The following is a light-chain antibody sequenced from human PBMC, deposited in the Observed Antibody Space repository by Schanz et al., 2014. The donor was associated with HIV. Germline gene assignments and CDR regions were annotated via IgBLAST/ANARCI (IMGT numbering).Light chain of an antibody. Sequence: QSALTQPASVSGSPGQSISISCTGTSGDVGSYNYVSWYQQHPGKAPKLMIYDVSNRPSGVSTRFSGSKSGNTASLTISGLQAEDEADYYCSSYAGSSTFVFGGGTKSPS. J-gene: IGLJ3*02. CDR1: SGDVGSYNY. CDR2: DVS. V-gene: IGLV2-14*03. CDR3: SSYAGSSTFV.